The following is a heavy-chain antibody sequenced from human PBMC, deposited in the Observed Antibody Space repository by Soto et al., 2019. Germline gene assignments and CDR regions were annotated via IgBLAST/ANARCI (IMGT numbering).Heavy chain of an antibody. CDR1: GGTFSTNT. J-gene: IGHJ5*02. CDR3: ARDRCTTRTTTRDTLFDP. Sequence: QVQLVQSGAEVKRPGSSVKVSCTASGGTFSTNTISWVRQAPGQGLEWIGRIIPFSGTSNCAQKFQGRVTITADESTSSSSFELSSLSSEDTAVYYCARDRCTTRTTTRDTLFDPWGQGTLVTVSS. V-gene: IGHV1-69*18. D-gene: IGHD4-17*01. CDR2: IIPFSGTS.